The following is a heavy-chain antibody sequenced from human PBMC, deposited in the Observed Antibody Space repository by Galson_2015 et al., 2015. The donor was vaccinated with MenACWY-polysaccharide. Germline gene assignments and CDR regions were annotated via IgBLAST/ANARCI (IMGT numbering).Heavy chain of an antibody. Sequence: SLRLSCAASGFTFSGYWMSWVRQAPGKGLEWVANIKQDGSENYYVDSVKGRITISRDNAKNSLYLQTNSLRAEVTAVYYCARGQKTLGPWGQGTLVTVSS. V-gene: IGHV3-7*04. CDR3: ARGQKTLGP. CDR1: GFTFSGYW. CDR2: IKQDGSEN. J-gene: IGHJ5*02.